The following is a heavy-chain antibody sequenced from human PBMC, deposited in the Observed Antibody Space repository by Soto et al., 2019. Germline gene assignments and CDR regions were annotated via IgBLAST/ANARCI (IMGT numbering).Heavy chain of an antibody. J-gene: IGHJ6*02. D-gene: IGHD3-3*01. CDR1: GFIFSSFG. V-gene: IGHV3-33*01. CDR2: IWYDGSKK. CDR3: ARDASYYSLWSGYYPSRNGMDV. Sequence: VQVVESGGGVVQPGRSLRLSCAASGFIFSSFGMHWVRQAPGKGLEWVSLIWYDGSKKSYGDSVKGRFTISRDNSRNTVYLQMNSLRADDTAVYYCARDASYYSLWSGYYPSRNGMDVWGQGTTVTVSS.